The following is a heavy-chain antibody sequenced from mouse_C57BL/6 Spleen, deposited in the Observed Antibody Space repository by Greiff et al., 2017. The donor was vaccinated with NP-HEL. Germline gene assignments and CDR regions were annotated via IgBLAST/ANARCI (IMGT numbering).Heavy chain of an antibody. CDR1: GYTFTSYW. Sequence: QVHVKQPGTELVKPGASVKLSCKASGYTFTSYWMHWVKQRPGQGLEWIGNINTSNGGTNYNEKFKSKATLTVDKSSSTAYMQLSSLTSEDSAVYYCARSGDGYYGAMDYWGQGTSVTVSS. D-gene: IGHD2-3*01. CDR3: ARSGDGYYGAMDY. CDR2: INTSNGGT. J-gene: IGHJ4*01. V-gene: IGHV1-53*01.